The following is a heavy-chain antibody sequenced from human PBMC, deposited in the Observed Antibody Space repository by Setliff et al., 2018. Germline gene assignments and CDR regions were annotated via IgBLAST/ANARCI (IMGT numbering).Heavy chain of an antibody. CDR3: ARASSGWYSAYYYYMDV. D-gene: IGHD6-19*01. J-gene: IGHJ6*03. CDR1: GGSVNSGYDN. CDR2: INRRGST. Sequence: TSETLSLTCTVSGGSVNSGYDNWNWLRQPAGKGLEWIGHINRRGSTNFTPSLKSRATISLDTSKNQFSLNLTSVTAADTAVYYCARASSGWYSAYYYYMDVWGKGTTVTVSS. V-gene: IGHV4-61*09.